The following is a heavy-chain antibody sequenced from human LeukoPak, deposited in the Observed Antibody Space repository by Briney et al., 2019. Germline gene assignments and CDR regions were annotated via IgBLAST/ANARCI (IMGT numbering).Heavy chain of an antibody. Sequence: GGSLRLSCEASGFTFTTYALSWVRQAPGKGLEWASGIDGSGRSAYYADFLKGRLTTSRDKSTNTLYLQMNSLRVEDTAIYYCAKDGGYNTLGAFDTWGQGTLVTVSS. J-gene: IGHJ3*02. CDR1: GFTFTTYA. V-gene: IGHV3-23*01. CDR2: IDGSGRSA. CDR3: AKDGGYNTLGAFDT. D-gene: IGHD5-24*01.